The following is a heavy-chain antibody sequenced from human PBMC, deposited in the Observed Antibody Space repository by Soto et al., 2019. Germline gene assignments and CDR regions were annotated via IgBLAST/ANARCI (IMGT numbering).Heavy chain of an antibody. CDR3: ARGNGAFYYYGSGSYHNWFDP. V-gene: IGHV4-34*01. J-gene: IGHJ5*02. Sequence: QVQLQQRGAGLLKPSETLSLTCAVYGGSFSGYYWSWIRQPPGKGLEWLGEINHSGSTNYNPSLKSRVTISLDTSKNEFSRMLSSVTAADTAVYYCARGNGAFYYYGSGSYHNWFDPWGQGTLVTVSS. CDR1: GGSFSGYY. CDR2: INHSGST. D-gene: IGHD3-10*01.